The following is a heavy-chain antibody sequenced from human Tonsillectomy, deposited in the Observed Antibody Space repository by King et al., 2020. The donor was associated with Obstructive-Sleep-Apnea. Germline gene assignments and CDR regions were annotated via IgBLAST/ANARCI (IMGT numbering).Heavy chain of an antibody. Sequence: VQLVQSGGGVVQPGRSLRLSCAASGFTFSSYAMHWVRQAPGKGLEWGAVISYDGSNKYYADSVKGRFTISRDNSKNTLYLQMNSLRAEDTAVYYCARDRGGGWDYYYYGMDVWGQGTTVTVSS. V-gene: IGHV3-30-3*01. CDR3: ARDRGGGWDYYYYGMDV. D-gene: IGHD1-26*01. CDR1: GFTFSSYA. CDR2: ISYDGSNK. J-gene: IGHJ6*02.